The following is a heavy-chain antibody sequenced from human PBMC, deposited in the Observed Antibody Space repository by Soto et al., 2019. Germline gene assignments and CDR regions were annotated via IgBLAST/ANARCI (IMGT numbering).Heavy chain of an antibody. D-gene: IGHD3-3*01. CDR3: ARVRFLEWLFDYYGMDV. J-gene: IGHJ6*02. Sequence: SETLSLTCTVSCGSISSYYWSWIRQPPGKGLEWIGYIYYSGSTNYNPSLKSRVTISVDTSKNQFSLKLSSVTAADTAVYYCARVRFLEWLFDYYGMDVWGQGTTVTVSS. CDR2: IYYSGST. V-gene: IGHV4-59*01. CDR1: CGSISSYY.